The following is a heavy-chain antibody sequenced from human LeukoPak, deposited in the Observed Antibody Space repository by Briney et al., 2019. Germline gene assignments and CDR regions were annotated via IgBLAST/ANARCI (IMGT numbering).Heavy chain of an antibody. CDR2: ISDSGDT. CDR3: AKDLSPGNY. Sequence: PGGSLRLSCAASGFTFSRYGMNWVRQAPGKGLEWVSAISDSGDTYYADSVKGRFTISRDNSKNTLYLRMKSLRAEDSAVYYCAKDLSPGNYWGQGTLVTVSS. CDR1: GFTFSRYG. D-gene: IGHD2/OR15-2a*01. V-gene: IGHV3-23*01. J-gene: IGHJ4*02.